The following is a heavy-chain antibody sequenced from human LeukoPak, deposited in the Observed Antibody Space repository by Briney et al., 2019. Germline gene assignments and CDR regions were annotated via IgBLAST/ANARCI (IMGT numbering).Heavy chain of an antibody. CDR1: GYTLTELS. CDR3: ATDRGMARIVVAAQMGGIDGAFDI. J-gene: IGHJ3*02. Sequence: ASVKVSCKASGYTLTELSMHWVRQAPGKGLEWMGGFDPEDGETIYAQKFQGRVTMNEDTSTDTAYMELSSLRSENTAVYYCATDRGMARIVVAAQMGGIDGAFDIWGQGTMVTVSS. D-gene: IGHD3-22*01. CDR2: FDPEDGET. V-gene: IGHV1-24*01.